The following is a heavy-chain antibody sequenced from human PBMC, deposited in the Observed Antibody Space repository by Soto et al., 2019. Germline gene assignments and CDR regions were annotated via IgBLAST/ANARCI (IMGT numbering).Heavy chain of an antibody. Sequence: RGGSLRLSCEGSGFTFSDYYISWIRQAPGKGLEWISYSSNSGTFSRYADSVKGRFSISRDNTKNLLYLQMNNLRAEDTAVYYCARSGDNYNRREYWGQGT. J-gene: IGHJ4*02. CDR1: GFTFSDYY. CDR2: SSNSGTFS. CDR3: ARSGDNYNRREY. V-gene: IGHV3-11*06. D-gene: IGHD1-1*01.